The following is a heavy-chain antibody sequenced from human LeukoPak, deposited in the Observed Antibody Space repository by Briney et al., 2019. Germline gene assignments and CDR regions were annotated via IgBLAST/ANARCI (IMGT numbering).Heavy chain of an antibody. CDR1: GFTVRSNY. D-gene: IGHD5-18*01. CDR3: ARADGYSSWFVH. Sequence: SGGSLRLSCAASGFTVRSNYMTWVRQAPGKGLEWVSVMYSGDSTYYDDSVKGRFTISRDNSKNTLDLQMNSLRDEDTGVYYCARADGYSSWFVHWGRGTLVTVSS. CDR2: MYSGDST. J-gene: IGHJ5*02. V-gene: IGHV3-53*01.